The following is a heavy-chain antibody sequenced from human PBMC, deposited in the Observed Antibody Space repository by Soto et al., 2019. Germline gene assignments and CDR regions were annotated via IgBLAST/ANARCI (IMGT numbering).Heavy chain of an antibody. V-gene: IGHV3-74*01. D-gene: IGHD1-1*01. Sequence: VGSLRLSCAASGFMFSSHWMHWVRQAPGKGLVWVSRISADGSNTNYADSVKGRFTISRDNARNTLFLHMNSLTADDTAVYYCARRTDAYNWADYWGQGTLVTVSS. J-gene: IGHJ4*02. CDR2: ISADGSNT. CDR3: ARRTDAYNWADY. CDR1: GFMFSSHW.